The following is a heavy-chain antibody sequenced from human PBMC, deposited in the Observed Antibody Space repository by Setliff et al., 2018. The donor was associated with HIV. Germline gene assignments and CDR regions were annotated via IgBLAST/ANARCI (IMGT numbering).Heavy chain of an antibody. CDR1: GYTLTELS. CDR3: ATDPGYSSTWYSESFQH. D-gene: IGHD6-13*01. CDR2: FDPEDGET. Sequence: GASVTVSCKISGYTLTELSIHWVRQAPGKGLEWMANFDPEDGETFYAQTFQGRLTMTEDTSTDTAYMELSSLRSDDTAMYYCATDPGYSSTWYSESFQHWGQGTVVTVSS. J-gene: IGHJ1*01. V-gene: IGHV1-24*01.